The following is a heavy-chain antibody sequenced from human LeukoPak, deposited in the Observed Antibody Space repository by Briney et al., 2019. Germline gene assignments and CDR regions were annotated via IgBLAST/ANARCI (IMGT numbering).Heavy chain of an antibody. V-gene: IGHV3-53*04. J-gene: IGHJ4*02. CDR3: ARASPYYYGSGSYYGYYFDY. Sequence: GGSLRLSCAASGFTVSSNYMSWVRQAPGKGLEWVSVIYSGGSTYYADSVKGRFTISGHNSKNTLYLQMNSLRAEDTAVYYCARASPYYYGSGSYYGYYFDYWGQGTLVTVSS. CDR2: IYSGGST. D-gene: IGHD3-10*01. CDR1: GFTVSSNY.